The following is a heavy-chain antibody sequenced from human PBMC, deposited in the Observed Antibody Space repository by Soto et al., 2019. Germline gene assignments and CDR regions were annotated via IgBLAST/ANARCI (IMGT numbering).Heavy chain of an antibody. V-gene: IGHV4-31*03. Sequence: TLSLTCTVSGGSISSGGYYWSWIRQHPGKGLEWIGYIYYSGSTYYNPSLKSRVTISVDTSKNQFSLKLSSVTAADTAVYYCARAYSSSWYYFDYWGQGTLVTVSS. J-gene: IGHJ4*02. CDR3: ARAYSSSWYYFDY. CDR2: IYYSGST. D-gene: IGHD6-13*01. CDR1: GGSISSGGYY.